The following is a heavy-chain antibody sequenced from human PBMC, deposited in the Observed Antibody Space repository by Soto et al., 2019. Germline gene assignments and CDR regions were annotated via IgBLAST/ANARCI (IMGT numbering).Heavy chain of an antibody. CDR3: ARRGST. CDR2: IHPAGQPI. J-gene: IGHJ3*01. V-gene: IGHV3-48*03. Sequence: EVQLVESGGGLVQPGGSLRLSCVASGFTLSSSEMYWVRQAPGKGLEWVSYIHPAGQPIFFADSVKGRFTISRDNAKKSVYLQMNSLRAEDTAVYYCARRGSTWGQGTMVTVSS. CDR1: GFTLSSSE. D-gene: IGHD2-2*01.